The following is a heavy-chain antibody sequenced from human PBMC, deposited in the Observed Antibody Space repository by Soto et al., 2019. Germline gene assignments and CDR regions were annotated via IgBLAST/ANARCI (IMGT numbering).Heavy chain of an antibody. CDR1: GYTFTIYG. CDR3: ASALGYSGYAGMDV. J-gene: IGHJ6*02. V-gene: IGHV1-18*01. CDR2: ISPDNGNT. D-gene: IGHD5-12*01. Sequence: QVQLVQSGGEVKKPGASVKVSCKASGYTFTIYGINWVRQAPGQGLEWMGWISPDNGNTNYAQKLQGKVTMTTDTSTSTAYSEVRSLRSTDTAIYYCASALGYSGYAGMDVWGQGTTVTVSS.